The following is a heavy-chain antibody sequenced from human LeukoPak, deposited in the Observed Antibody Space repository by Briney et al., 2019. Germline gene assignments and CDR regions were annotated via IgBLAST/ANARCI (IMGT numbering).Heavy chain of an antibody. V-gene: IGHV4-34*01. Sequence: SETLSLTCAVYGGSFSGYYWSWIRQPPGKGLEWIGEINHSGSTNYSPSLKSRVTISVDTSKNQFSLKLSSVTAADTAVYYCARQGYYDILTGYYNVLDYWGQGTLVTVSS. D-gene: IGHD3-9*01. J-gene: IGHJ4*02. CDR3: ARQGYYDILTGYYNVLDY. CDR1: GGSFSGYY. CDR2: INHSGST.